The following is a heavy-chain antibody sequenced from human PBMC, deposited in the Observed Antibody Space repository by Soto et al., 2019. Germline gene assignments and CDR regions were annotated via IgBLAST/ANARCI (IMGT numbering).Heavy chain of an antibody. Sequence: GGSLRLSCAASGFTFSSYAMSWVRQAPGKGLEWVSAISGSGGSTYYADSVKGRFTISRDNSKNTLYLQMNSLRAEDTAVYYCEKATPEFLKSEYYYDSSGYYFDYWGQGTLVTVSS. CDR3: EKATPEFLKSEYYYDSSGYYFDY. J-gene: IGHJ4*02. D-gene: IGHD3-22*01. CDR2: ISGSGGST. V-gene: IGHV3-23*01. CDR1: GFTFSSYA.